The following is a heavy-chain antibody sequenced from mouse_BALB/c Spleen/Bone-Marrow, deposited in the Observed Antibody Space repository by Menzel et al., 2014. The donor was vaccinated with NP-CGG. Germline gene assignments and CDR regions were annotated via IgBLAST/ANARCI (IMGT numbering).Heavy chain of an antibody. D-gene: IGHD1-1*01. V-gene: IGHV14-3*02. CDR1: GFNIKDTY. J-gene: IGHJ3*01. Sequence: VQLQQPGAELVKPGASVKLSCTASGFNIKDTYMHWVKQRPEQGLEWIGRIDPANGNTKYDPQFQGKATITADTSSNTAYLQLSSLTSEDTAVYYGASYYYGSSLFAYWGQGTLVTVSA. CDR2: IDPANGNT. CDR3: ASYYYGSSLFAY.